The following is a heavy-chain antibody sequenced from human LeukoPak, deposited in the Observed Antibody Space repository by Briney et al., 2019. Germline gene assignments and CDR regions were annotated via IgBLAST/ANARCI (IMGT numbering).Heavy chain of an antibody. CDR1: GDSINSLDL. D-gene: IGHD3-22*01. J-gene: IGHJ4*02. CDR3: AGLVGRYSSGLYYYYFDY. CDR2: MYLSGTT. V-gene: IGHV4-4*02. Sequence: PSGSLSLTCTVSGDSINSLDLWSWVRQPPGKGLEWIGEMYLSGTTHSNPSVKSRVTISIDKSKDQFFLNLSSVTAADTAVYYCAGLVGRYSSGLYYYYFDYWGQGTLVTVSS.